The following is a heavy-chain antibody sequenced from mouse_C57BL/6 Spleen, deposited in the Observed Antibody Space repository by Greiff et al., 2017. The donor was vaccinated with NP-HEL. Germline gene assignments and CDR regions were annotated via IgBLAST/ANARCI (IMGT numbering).Heavy chain of an antibody. Sequence: VQLQQPGAELVKPGASVKLSCKASGYTFTSYWMQWVKQRPGQGLEWIGEIDPSDSYTNYNQKFKGKATLTVDTSSSTAYMQLSSLTSEDSAVYYCARKGDYYGSSFIFDYWGQGTTLTVSS. D-gene: IGHD1-1*01. V-gene: IGHV1-50*01. CDR1: GYTFTSYW. J-gene: IGHJ2*01. CDR3: ARKGDYYGSSFIFDY. CDR2: IDPSDSYT.